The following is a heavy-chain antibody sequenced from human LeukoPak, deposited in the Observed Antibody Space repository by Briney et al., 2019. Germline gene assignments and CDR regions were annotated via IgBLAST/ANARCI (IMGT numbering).Heavy chain of an antibody. Sequence: GGSLILSCAVSGFTFSSYWMSWVRQAPGKGLEWVASIKQDGGEKSYVDSVKGRFTNSKDNAKNTLYLQMNSLRVEDTAVYYCARGWETPPDYWGQGTLVTVSS. D-gene: IGHD1-26*01. CDR2: IKQDGGEK. CDR1: GFTFSSYW. V-gene: IGHV3-7*01. CDR3: ARGWETPPDY. J-gene: IGHJ4*02.